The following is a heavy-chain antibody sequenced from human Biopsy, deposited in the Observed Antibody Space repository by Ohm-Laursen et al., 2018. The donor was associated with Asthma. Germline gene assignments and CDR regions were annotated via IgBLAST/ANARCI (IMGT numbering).Heavy chain of an antibody. CDR3: ARGWNCGGDCYSLDS. CDR1: GDSIDSGDYS. V-gene: IGHV4-30-2*06. CDR2: IYRNGET. D-gene: IGHD2-21*02. Sequence: QTLSLTCAASGDSIDSGDYSWTWIRQSPGVDLEWIGYIYRNGETYYNPTLKNRVTISIDRSKNQFSLRLRFVTAADTAVYYCARGWNCGGDCYSLDSWGQGTLVTVSS. J-gene: IGHJ4*02.